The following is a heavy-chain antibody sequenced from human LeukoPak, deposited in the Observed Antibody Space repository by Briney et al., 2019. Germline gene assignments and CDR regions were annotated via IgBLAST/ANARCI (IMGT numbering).Heavy chain of an antibody. CDR1: GFIFSRYW. Sequence: GGSLRLSCAASGFIFSRYWMSWVRQAPGKGLEWVANIKEDGSEKYYVDYVKGRFTISRDNAKKSLYLQMNSPRAEDTAVYYCARDQVLAMIGVSQGAFDIWGQGTMVTVSS. CDR2: IKEDGSEK. V-gene: IGHV3-7*01. D-gene: IGHD3-22*01. CDR3: ARDQVLAMIGVSQGAFDI. J-gene: IGHJ3*02.